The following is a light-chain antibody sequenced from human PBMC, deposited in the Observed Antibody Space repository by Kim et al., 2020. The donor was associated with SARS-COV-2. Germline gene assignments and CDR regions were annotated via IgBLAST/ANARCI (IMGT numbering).Light chain of an antibody. J-gene: IGKJ5*01. CDR1: QSVLDSSTNKNY. CDR2: WAS. Sequence: ATINCKSSQSVLDSSTNKNYLTWYQQKPGQPPKLLIYWASTRESGVPDRFSGSGSGTDFTLTISSLQAEDVAVYYCQQYYSTLPTFGQGTRLEIK. V-gene: IGKV4-1*01. CDR3: QQYYSTLPT.